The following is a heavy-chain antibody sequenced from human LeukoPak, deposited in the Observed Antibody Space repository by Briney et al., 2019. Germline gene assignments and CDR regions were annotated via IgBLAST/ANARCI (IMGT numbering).Heavy chain of an antibody. J-gene: IGHJ4*02. CDR2: ISHDGSDK. V-gene: IGHV3-30*18. CDR3: AKGGCRTSRCYVTL. D-gene: IGHD2-2*01. CDR1: GFILSPYG. Sequence: GGSLRLSCAASGFILSPYGMHWVRQAPGKGLEWVAGISHDGSDKYYEDSVKGRFTISRDNSKNTANLQMTGLGAEDTAVYYCAKGGCRTSRCYVTLWGPGTLVTVSS.